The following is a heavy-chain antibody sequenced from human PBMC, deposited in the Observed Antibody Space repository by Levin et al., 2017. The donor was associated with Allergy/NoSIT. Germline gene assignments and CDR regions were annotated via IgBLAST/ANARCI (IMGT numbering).Heavy chain of an antibody. J-gene: IGHJ6*03. CDR2: IYPGDSDT. CDR3: ARRGTRDYYYYMDV. CDR1: GYSFTSYW. D-gene: IGHD1-1*01. V-gene: IGHV5-51*01. Sequence: LGESLKISCQGSGYSFTSYWIGWVRQMPGKGLEWMGIIYPGDSDTRYGPSFQGQVTISADKSISTAYLQWSSLKASDTAIYYCARRGTRDYYYYMDVWGKGTTVTVSS.